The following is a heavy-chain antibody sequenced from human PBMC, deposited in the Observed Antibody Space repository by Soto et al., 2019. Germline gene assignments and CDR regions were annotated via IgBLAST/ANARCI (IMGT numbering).Heavy chain of an antibody. CDR2: ISYSGTT. CDR3: VRDYNRGDWFGP. CDR1: GGSISNDDYY. D-gene: IGHD3-10*01. Sequence: SETLSLTCTVSGGSISNDDYYWNWIRQPPGKGLEWVGYISYSGTTYYNPSLESRLTISVDTSKNQFTLKLSSVTAADAAVYYCVRDYNRGDWFGPWGQGTLVTVSS. V-gene: IGHV4-30-4*01. J-gene: IGHJ5*02.